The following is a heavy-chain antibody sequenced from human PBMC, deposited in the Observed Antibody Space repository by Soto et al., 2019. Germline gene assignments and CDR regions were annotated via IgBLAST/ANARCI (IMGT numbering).Heavy chain of an antibody. D-gene: IGHD6-13*01. CDR3: AVHRIAARKPLDY. J-gene: IGHJ4*02. Sequence: SETLSLTCTVSGGSISSYYWSWIRQPPEKGLEWMGYIYYSWSTNYNPSLKSRVTISVAKSKNQFSLNLSSGTPADTALYYCAVHRIAARKPLDYWGQGILVTVSS. V-gene: IGHV4-59*08. CDR2: IYYSWST. CDR1: GGSISSYY.